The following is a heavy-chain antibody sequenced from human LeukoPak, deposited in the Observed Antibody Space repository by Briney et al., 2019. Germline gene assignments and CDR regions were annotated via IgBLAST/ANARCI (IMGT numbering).Heavy chain of an antibody. D-gene: IGHD3-10*01. CDR3: ARDLLWSGESPANWFDP. CDR1: GGSISSSSYY. V-gene: IGHV4-39*07. Sequence: PSETLSLTCTVSGGSISSSSYYWGWVRQPPGKGLEWIGSIYYSGSTNYNPSLKSRVTISVDTSKNQFSLKLSSVTAADTAVYYCARDLLWSGESPANWFDPWGQGTLVTASS. J-gene: IGHJ5*02. CDR2: IYYSGST.